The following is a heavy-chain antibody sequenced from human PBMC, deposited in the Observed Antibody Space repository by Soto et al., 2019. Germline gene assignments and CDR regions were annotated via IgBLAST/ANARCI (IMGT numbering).Heavy chain of an antibody. CDR3: ARETLVWSGYYYFDY. V-gene: IGHV3-21*01. Sequence: TGGSLRLSCAASGFTFSSYSMNWVRQAPGKGLEWVSSISSSSSYIYYADSVKGRFTISRDNAKNSLYLQMNSLRAEDTAVYYCARETLVWSGYYYFDYWGQGTLVTVSS. CDR1: GFTFSSYS. CDR2: ISSSSSYI. J-gene: IGHJ4*02. D-gene: IGHD3-3*01.